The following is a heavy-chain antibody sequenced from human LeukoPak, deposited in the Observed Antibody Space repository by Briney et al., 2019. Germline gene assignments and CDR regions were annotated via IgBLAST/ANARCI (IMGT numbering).Heavy chain of an antibody. D-gene: IGHD6-13*01. Sequence: GGSLRLSCAASGLIFSNAWMSWVRQAPGKGLEWVSAISGSGDSTYYGDSVKGRFTISRDNSKNTLYLQMNSLRAEDTAVYYCAKTRPLDSSSWSHGDYWGQGTLVTVSS. CDR3: AKTRPLDSSSWSHGDY. CDR1: GLIFSNAW. J-gene: IGHJ4*02. V-gene: IGHV3-23*01. CDR2: ISGSGDST.